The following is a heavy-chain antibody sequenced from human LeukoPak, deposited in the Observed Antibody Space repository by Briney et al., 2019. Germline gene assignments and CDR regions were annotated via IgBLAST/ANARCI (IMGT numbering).Heavy chain of an antibody. CDR1: CDSISNYY. CDR2: IYYSGST. V-gene: IGHV4-59*01. CDR3: ARYRNEALFAFDI. J-gene: IGHJ3*02. D-gene: IGHD1-14*01. Sequence: SETLSLTCSVSCDSISNYYWSWIRQSPGKGLEWIGYIYYSGSTNYNPSLKSRVSISVDTSKNQFSLKLSSVTAADTAMYYCARYRNEALFAFDIWGQGTMVTVSS.